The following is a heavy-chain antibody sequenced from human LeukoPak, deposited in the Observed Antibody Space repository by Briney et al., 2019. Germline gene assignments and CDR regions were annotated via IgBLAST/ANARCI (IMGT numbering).Heavy chain of an antibody. D-gene: IGHD3-22*01. V-gene: IGHV3-48*03. CDR2: ISSSGSTI. J-gene: IGHJ4*02. Sequence: GGSLRLSCAASGFTFSSYEMNWVRQAPGKGLEWVSYISSSGSTIYYADSVKGRFTISRDNAKNSLYLQMNSLRAEDTALYYCARGSNGYYYYFDYWGQGTLVTVSS. CDR3: ARGSNGYYYYFDY. CDR1: GFTFSSYE.